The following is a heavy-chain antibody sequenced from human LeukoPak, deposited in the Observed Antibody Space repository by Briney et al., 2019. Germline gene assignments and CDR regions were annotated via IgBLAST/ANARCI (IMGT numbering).Heavy chain of an antibody. D-gene: IGHD6-13*01. V-gene: IGHV5-51*01. J-gene: IGHJ4*02. CDR1: GYSFTSYW. Sequence: GESLKISCKGSGYSFTSYWIGWVRQMPGKGLEWMGIIYPGDSDTRYSPSFQGQVTISVDKSISTAYLQWSSLKASDTAVYYCARDRPMPLTAAGLGSYFDYWGQGTLVTVSS. CDR3: ARDRPMPLTAAGLGSYFDY. CDR2: IYPGDSDT.